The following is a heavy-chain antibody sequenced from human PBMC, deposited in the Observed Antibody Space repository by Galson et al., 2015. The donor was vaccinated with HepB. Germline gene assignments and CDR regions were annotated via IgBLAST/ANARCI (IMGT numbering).Heavy chain of an antibody. CDR1: GGTFTNYA. V-gene: IGHV1-69*05. CDR3: AREGHYYDSRGYYGVFDI. Sequence: SVKVSCKASGGTFTNYALSWVRQAPGQGLEWMGGIIPILHTPNYAQKSQGRVTISTDESTSTVYMELSSLRSEDTAFYYCAREGHYYDSRGYYGVFDIWGQGTMVTVSS. CDR2: IIPILHTP. J-gene: IGHJ3*02. D-gene: IGHD3-22*01.